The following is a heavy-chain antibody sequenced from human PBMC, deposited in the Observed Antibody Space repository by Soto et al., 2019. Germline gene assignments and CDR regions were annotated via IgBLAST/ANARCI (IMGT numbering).Heavy chain of an antibody. Sequence: SVKVSCKASGYTFSSYGISWVRQAPGQGLEWMGWISAYNGNTNYAQKLQGRVTMSTDTSTSTAYMELRSLRSDDTAMYYCARLTFNSSGPKTMDVWGQGTTVTVSS. CDR2: ISAYNGNT. D-gene: IGHD6-6*01. CDR3: ARLTFNSSGPKTMDV. CDR1: GYTFSSYG. V-gene: IGHV1-18*01. J-gene: IGHJ6*02.